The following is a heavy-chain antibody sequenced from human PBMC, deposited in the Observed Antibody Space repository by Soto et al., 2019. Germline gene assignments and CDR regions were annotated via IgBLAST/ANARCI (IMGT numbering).Heavy chain of an antibody. CDR3: ARDSPTITMVRGWDYYYGMDV. CDR2: IIPIFGTA. J-gene: IGHJ6*02. D-gene: IGHD3-10*01. Sequence: SVKVSCKASGGTFGSYAISGVRQAPVQGLEWRGGIIPIFGTAKYAEKFQGRVTITADESTSTAYMELSSLRSEDTAMYYCARDSPTITMVRGWDYYYGMDVWGQGTTVTVSS. CDR1: GGTFGSYA. V-gene: IGHV1-69*13.